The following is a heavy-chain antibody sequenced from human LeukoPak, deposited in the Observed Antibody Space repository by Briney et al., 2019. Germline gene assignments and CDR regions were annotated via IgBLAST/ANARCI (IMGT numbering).Heavy chain of an antibody. CDR3: ARDRDSSSWYLMDV. Sequence: GGSLRLSCAASGFTFSSNYMSWVRQAPGKGLEWVSVIYSGGSTYYADSVKGRFTISRDNSKNTLYLQMNSLRAEDTAVYYCARDRDSSSWYLMDVWGQGTTVTVSS. J-gene: IGHJ6*02. CDR1: GFTFSSNY. V-gene: IGHV3-66*01. CDR2: IYSGGST. D-gene: IGHD6-13*01.